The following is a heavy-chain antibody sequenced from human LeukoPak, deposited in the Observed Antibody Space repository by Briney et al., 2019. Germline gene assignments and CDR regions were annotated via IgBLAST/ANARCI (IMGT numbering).Heavy chain of an antibody. Sequence: GGSLRLSCAASGFTFSSYSMNWVRQAPGKGLEWVSSISSSSSYIYYADSVKGRFTISRDNSRNTLYLQLNSLRVEDTAIYYCGRDWKLDYWGQGTLVTVSS. CDR2: ISSSSSYI. D-gene: IGHD1-1*01. CDR1: GFTFSSYS. V-gene: IGHV3-21*04. J-gene: IGHJ4*02. CDR3: GRDWKLDY.